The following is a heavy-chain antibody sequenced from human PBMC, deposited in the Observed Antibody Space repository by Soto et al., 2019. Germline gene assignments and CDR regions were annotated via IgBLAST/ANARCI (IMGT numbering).Heavy chain of an antibody. CDR3: AREYYYGSGSYPDYYYYMDV. D-gene: IGHD3-10*01. Sequence: SETLSLTCTVSGGSISSYYWSWIRQPPGKGLEWIGYIYYSGSTNYNPSLKSRVTISVDTSKNQFSLKLSSVTAADTAVYYCAREYYYGSGSYPDYYYYMDVWGKGTTVTVSS. V-gene: IGHV4-59*01. CDR2: IYYSGST. J-gene: IGHJ6*03. CDR1: GGSISSYY.